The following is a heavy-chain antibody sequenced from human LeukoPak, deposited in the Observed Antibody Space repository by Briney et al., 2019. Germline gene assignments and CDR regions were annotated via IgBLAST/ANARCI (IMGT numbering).Heavy chain of an antibody. CDR2: INHSGST. CDR3: ARGGSGVEMATPPFDY. Sequence: SETLSLTCAVYGGSFSRYYWSWIRQPPGKGLEWIGEINHSGSTNYNPSLKSRVTISVDTSKNQFSLKLSSVTAADTAVYYCARGGSGVEMATPPFDYWGQGTLVTVSS. J-gene: IGHJ4*02. D-gene: IGHD5-24*01. CDR1: GGSFSRYY. V-gene: IGHV4-34*01.